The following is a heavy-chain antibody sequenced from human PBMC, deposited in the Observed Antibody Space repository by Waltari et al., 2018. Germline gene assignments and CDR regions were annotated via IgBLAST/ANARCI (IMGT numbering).Heavy chain of an antibody. CDR2: ISSISTYK. Sequence: EVQLVASGGGLVKPGGSLRLSCAAAGFTLRRHSMKWFRKDPGKGLEWVSSISSISTYKYYADSVRGRFTISRDNAMNSLYLQLNSLRAEDTAVYYCVSPALPGAHYYYYYGMDFWGQGTTVTVSS. J-gene: IGHJ6*02. D-gene: IGHD2-2*01. V-gene: IGHV3-21*01. CDR1: GFTLRRHS. CDR3: VSPALPGAHYYYYYGMDF.